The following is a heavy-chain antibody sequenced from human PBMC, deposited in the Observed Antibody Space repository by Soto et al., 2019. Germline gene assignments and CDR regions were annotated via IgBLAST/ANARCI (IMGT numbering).Heavy chain of an antibody. D-gene: IGHD3-3*01. Sequence: GESLKISCKGSGYNFAGYWIAWVRQMPGKGLELMGIIYPSDSDTRYRPSFQGQITISADKSISSAYLQWSSLRASDTAMYYCARGGVSTRTFDYWGQGTPVTVSS. V-gene: IGHV5-51*01. CDR2: IYPSDSDT. CDR1: GYNFAGYW. CDR3: ARGGVSTRTFDY. J-gene: IGHJ4*02.